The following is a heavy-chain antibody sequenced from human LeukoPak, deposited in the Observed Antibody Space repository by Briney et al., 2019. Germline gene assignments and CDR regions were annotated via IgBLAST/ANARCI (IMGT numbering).Heavy chain of an antibody. CDR2: INHSGST. J-gene: IGHJ4*02. V-gene: IGHV4-34*01. CDR1: GGSFSGYY. CDR3: ARPRKRYCSSTSCSQGYYFDY. Sequence: SETLSLTCAVYGGSFSGYYWSWIRQPPGKGLEWIGEINHSGSTNYNPSLKSRVTISVDTSKNQFSLKLSSVTAADTAVYYCARPRKRYCSSTSCSQGYYFDYWGQGTLVTVSS. D-gene: IGHD2-2*01.